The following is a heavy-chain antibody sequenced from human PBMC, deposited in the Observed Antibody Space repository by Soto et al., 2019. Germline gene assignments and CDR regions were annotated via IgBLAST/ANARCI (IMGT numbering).Heavy chain of an antibody. D-gene: IGHD2-15*01. CDR1: GGSISSYY. J-gene: IGHJ5*02. Sequence: PPETLSLTCTVSGGSISSYYWSWIRQPPGKGLEWIGYIYYSGSTNYNPSLRSRVTISVDTSKNQFPLDLSSVTAADTAVYYCASLLRGNWFDPWGQGTLVTVSS. CDR2: IYYSGST. V-gene: IGHV4-59*01. CDR3: ASLLRGNWFDP.